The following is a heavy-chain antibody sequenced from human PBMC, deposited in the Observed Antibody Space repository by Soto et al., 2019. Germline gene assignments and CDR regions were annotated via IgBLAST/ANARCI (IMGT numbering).Heavy chain of an antibody. D-gene: IGHD3-22*01. Sequence: ASVKVSCEASGYTFTSYGISWVRQAPGQGLEWMGWISAYNGNTNYAQKLQGRVTMTPDTSTSTAYIELRTLRSDDTAVYYCARMTYNYYDSSGYEVGDYWGQGTLVTVSS. CDR2: ISAYNGNT. CDR1: GYTFTSYG. J-gene: IGHJ4*02. V-gene: IGHV1-18*01. CDR3: ARMTYNYYDSSGYEVGDY.